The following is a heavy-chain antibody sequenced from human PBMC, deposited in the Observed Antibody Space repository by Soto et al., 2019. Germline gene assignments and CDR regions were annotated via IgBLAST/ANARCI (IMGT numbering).Heavy chain of an antibody. D-gene: IGHD3-22*01. CDR2: IFYSGTT. CDR3: ARHYYDSSGYPAPYYHGMDV. Sequence: PSETLSLTCTVSGGSISISGYYWGWMRQSPGKGLEWIGTIFYSGTTYYNPSLESRITISQDTSNNQFSLKLTSVTAADTAVYYCARHYYDSSGYPAPYYHGMDVWGQGTTVTVSS. J-gene: IGHJ6*02. V-gene: IGHV4-39*01. CDR1: GGSISISGYY.